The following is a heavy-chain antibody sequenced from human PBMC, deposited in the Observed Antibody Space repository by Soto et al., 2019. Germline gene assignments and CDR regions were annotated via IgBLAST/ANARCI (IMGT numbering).Heavy chain of an antibody. D-gene: IGHD3-16*02. J-gene: IGHJ4*02. CDR3: AKNQEREFPRVIDL. CDR2: MSGISSTT. Sequence: EVRLLESGGGLVKPGGSLRLSCATSGLTFSNYAMSWVRQAPGGGLEWVSSMSGISSTTYYADSVRGRFTISRDRSKNTLYLQMSSLRAEDTALYYCAKNQEREFPRVIDLWGQGTLVTVSS. V-gene: IGHV3-23*01. CDR1: GLTFSNYA.